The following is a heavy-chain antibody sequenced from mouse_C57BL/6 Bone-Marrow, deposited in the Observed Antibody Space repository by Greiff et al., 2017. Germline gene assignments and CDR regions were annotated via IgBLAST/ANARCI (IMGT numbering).Heavy chain of an antibody. CDR2: IYPGSGST. Sequence: QVQLQQPGAELVKPGASVKMSCKASGYTFTSYWITWVKQRPGQGLEWIGDIYPGSGSTNYNEKFKSKATLTVDTSSSTAYMQLTSLTSEDSAVYYCASRTVGYFDVWGTGTTVTVSA. V-gene: IGHV1-55*01. J-gene: IGHJ1*03. D-gene: IGHD1-1*01. CDR1: GYTFTSYW. CDR3: ASRTVGYFDV.